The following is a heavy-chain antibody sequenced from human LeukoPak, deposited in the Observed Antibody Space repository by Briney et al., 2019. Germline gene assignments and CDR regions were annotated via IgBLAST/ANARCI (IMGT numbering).Heavy chain of an antibody. Sequence: GGSLRLSCAASGFTVTSNYMSWVRQAPGKGLEWVGRIKSKTDGGTTDYAPPVKGRFTISRDDSKNTLYLQMNSLKTEDTAVYYCTTDPYGYIAVAGTATFDYWGQGTLVTVSS. D-gene: IGHD6-19*01. CDR3: TTDPYGYIAVAGTATFDY. CDR2: IKSKTDGGTT. CDR1: GFTVTSNY. J-gene: IGHJ4*02. V-gene: IGHV3-15*01.